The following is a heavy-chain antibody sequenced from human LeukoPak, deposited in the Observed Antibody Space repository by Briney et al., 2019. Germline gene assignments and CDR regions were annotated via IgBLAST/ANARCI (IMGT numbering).Heavy chain of an antibody. D-gene: IGHD1-26*01. V-gene: IGHV1-24*01. J-gene: IGHJ4*02. Sequence: ASVTVSCKVSGYTLTELSMHWVRQAPGKELEWMGGFDPEDGETIYAQKFQGRVTMTEDTSTDTAYMELSSLRSEDTAVYYCATESRELYYFDYWGQGTLVTVSS. CDR2: FDPEDGET. CDR3: ATESRELYYFDY. CDR1: GYTLTELS.